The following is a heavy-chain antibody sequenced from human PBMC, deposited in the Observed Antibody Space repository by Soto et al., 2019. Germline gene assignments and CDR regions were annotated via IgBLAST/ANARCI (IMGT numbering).Heavy chain of an antibody. CDR2: IYYSGST. Sequence: SETLSLTCTVSGGSISSYYWSWIRQPPGKGLEWIGYIYYSGSTNYNPSLKSRVTISVDTSKNQFSLKLSSVTAADTAVYYCARHGTVTVDYWGQGTLVTVSS. V-gene: IGHV4-59*08. CDR3: ARHGTVTVDY. J-gene: IGHJ4*02. D-gene: IGHD4-17*01. CDR1: GGSISSYY.